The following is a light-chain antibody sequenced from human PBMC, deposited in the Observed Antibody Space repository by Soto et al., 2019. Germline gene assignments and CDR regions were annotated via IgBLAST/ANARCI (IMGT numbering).Light chain of an antibody. CDR2: DAS. V-gene: IGKV3-11*01. CDR3: QHRYNWPLT. CDR1: QSISSV. Sequence: DIVLTQSPATLSLSPGERATLSCRASQSISSVLAWYQQKGGQAPRLLIYDASNRATGIPARFSGSGSGTDFTLTISSLEPEDFAVYYFQHRYNWPLTFGGGSKVEIK. J-gene: IGKJ4*01.